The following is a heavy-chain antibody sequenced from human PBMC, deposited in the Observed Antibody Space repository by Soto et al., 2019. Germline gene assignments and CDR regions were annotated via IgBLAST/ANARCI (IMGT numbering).Heavy chain of an antibody. CDR1: GFTFSSYA. V-gene: IGHV3-23*01. CDR3: AKGLTGAPYYAMDV. D-gene: IGHD7-27*01. Sequence: EVQLLESGGGLVQPGGSLRLSCAASGFTFSSYAMSWVRQAPGKGLEWVSAITGSGGRTYYADSVKGRFTISRDNPKNTLYLQMTSLRAEDTAVYYCAKGLTGAPYYAMDVWGQGTTVTVSS. J-gene: IGHJ6*02. CDR2: ITGSGGRT.